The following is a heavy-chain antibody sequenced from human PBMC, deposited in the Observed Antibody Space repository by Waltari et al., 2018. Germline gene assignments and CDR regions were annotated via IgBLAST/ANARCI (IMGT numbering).Heavy chain of an antibody. V-gene: IGHV4-38-2*02. CDR3: ARGYSSSSIFDP. CDR2: IYHSGST. D-gene: IGHD6-13*01. CDR1: GYSISSGYY. J-gene: IGHJ5*02. Sequence: QVQLQESGPGLVKPSETLSLTCHVSGYSISSGYYWGWIRQPPGKGLEWIGSIYHSGSTYSNPSLKSRVTISVDTSKNQFSLKLSSVTAADTAVYYCARGYSSSSIFDPWGQGTLVTVSS.